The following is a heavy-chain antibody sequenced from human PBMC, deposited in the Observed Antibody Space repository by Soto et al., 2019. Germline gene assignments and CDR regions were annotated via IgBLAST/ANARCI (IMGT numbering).Heavy chain of an antibody. D-gene: IGHD6-6*01. J-gene: IGHJ6*02. CDR1: GFSFDEYG. Sequence: EVQLVESGGGFIQPGRSLRLSCAASGFSFDEYGMHWIRHSPGKGLEWVSGISFNSHYIGYADSVKGRFTISRDNAKNSLYLQMNSLGAEDTALYYCAKDKGKDSSSPAQYCGMDVWGQGTAVIVSS. CDR3: AKDKGKDSSSPAQYCGMDV. CDR2: ISFNSHYI. V-gene: IGHV3-9*01.